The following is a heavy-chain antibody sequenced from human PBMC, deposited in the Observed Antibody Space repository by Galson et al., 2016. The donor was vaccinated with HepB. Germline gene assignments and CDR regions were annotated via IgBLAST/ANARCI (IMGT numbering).Heavy chain of an antibody. J-gene: IGHJ4*02. CDR1: GFIFGSCA. V-gene: IGHV3-23*01. Sequence: SLRLSCAASGFIFGSCAMSWVRQVPGKGLEWVSFISGSGDKTDYRDSVRGRFTVSRDNSKDTLYLQMDSLTGEDTAIYYCAKDWAAGRVYYLDSWGQGTLVTVSS. CDR3: AKDWAAGRVYYLDS. D-gene: IGHD3-16*01. CDR2: ISGSGDKT.